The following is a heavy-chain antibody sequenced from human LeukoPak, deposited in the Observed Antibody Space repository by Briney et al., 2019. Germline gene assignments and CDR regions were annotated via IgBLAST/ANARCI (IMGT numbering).Heavy chain of an antibody. CDR3: ARDTYSRWQTDY. J-gene: IGHJ4*02. V-gene: IGHV3-21*01. CDR1: GFTFSNYS. CDR2: ISGDSSHI. D-gene: IGHD4-23*01. Sequence: IPGGSLRLSCAASGFTFSNYSMNWVRQAPGKGLEWVSSISGDSSHIYYVDSVKGRFTISRDNAENSLYLQMNGLRTEDTAIYYRARDTYSRWQTDYWGQGTLVTVSS.